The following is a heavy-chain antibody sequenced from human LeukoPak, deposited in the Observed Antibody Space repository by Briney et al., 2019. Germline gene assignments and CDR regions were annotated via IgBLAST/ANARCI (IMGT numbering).Heavy chain of an antibody. J-gene: IGHJ6*03. CDR2: ISAYNGNT. V-gene: IGHV1-18*01. CDR3: ARGRRIVVVLGATRAHRDYYMDV. CDR1: GYTFTSYG. Sequence: ASVKVSCKASGYTFTSYGISWVRQAPGQGLEWMGWISAYNGNTNYAQKLQGRVTMTTDTSTRTAYMELRSLRSEDTAVYYCARGRRIVVVLGATRAHRDYYMDVWGKGTTVTVSS. D-gene: IGHD2-15*01.